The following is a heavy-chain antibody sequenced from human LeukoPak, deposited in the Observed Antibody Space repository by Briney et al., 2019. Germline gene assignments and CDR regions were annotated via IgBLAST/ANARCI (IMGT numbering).Heavy chain of an antibody. J-gene: IGHJ4*02. CDR1: GFIFSNYY. Sequence: GGSLRLSCAASGFIFSNYYMGWVRQAPGKGLEWVANIQEDGSATYYVDSVKGRFTISRDNAKNSLDLQMNSLRAEDAAVYFCARRKEVQTTFDCWGQGTLVTVSS. CDR2: IQEDGSAT. CDR3: ARRKEVQTTFDC. V-gene: IGHV3-7*01. D-gene: IGHD1-14*01.